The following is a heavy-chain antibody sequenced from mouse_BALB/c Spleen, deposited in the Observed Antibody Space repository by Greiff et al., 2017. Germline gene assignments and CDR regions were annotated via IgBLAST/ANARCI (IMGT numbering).Heavy chain of an antibody. CDR2: ISYSGST. V-gene: IGHV3-2*02. CDR1: GYSITSDYA. Sequence: EVQLQQSGPGLVKPSQSLSLTCTVTGYSITSDYAWNWIRQFPGNKLEWMGYISYSGSTSYNPSLKSRISITRDTSKNQFFLQLNSVTTEDTATYYCARRGTRDDWGQGTTLTVSS. CDR3: ARRGTRDD. J-gene: IGHJ2*01.